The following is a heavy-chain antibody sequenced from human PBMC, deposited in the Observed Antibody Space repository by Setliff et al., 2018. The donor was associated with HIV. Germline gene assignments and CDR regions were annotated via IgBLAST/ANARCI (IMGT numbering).Heavy chain of an antibody. D-gene: IGHD2-21*02. CDR3: ARAFVEVTPHYALDV. Sequence: GASVKVSCKASGYTFTNYDINWVRQSPGQGLEWLGWMNPASGDTGSAQKFQGRLTMARDTSIDTAYMELSSLSSDDSAVYFCARAFVEVTPHYALDVWGQGTTVTVSS. CDR1: GYTFTNYD. V-gene: IGHV1-8*02. J-gene: IGHJ6*02. CDR2: MNPASGDT.